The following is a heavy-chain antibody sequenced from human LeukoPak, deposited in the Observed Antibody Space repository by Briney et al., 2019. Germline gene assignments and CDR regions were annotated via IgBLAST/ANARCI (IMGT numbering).Heavy chain of an antibody. CDR1: GYTFINYG. J-gene: IGHJ4*01. Sequence: ASVKVSCKASGYTFINYGISWVRQAPGQGLEWMGWISAYNGNTNYAQNLQGRVTMTTDTSTSTAYMELRSLRSEDMAVYYCARGLTDYYGSGSPYYFDYWGQGTLVTVSS. D-gene: IGHD3-10*01. CDR3: ARGLTDYYGSGSPYYFDY. V-gene: IGHV1-18*03. CDR2: ISAYNGNT.